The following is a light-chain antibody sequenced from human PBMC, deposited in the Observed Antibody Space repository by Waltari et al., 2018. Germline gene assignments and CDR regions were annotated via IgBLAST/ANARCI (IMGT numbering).Light chain of an antibody. J-gene: IGLJ2*01. CDR3: QYYDFNTVV. Sequence: NFVLTQPQSVSESPGKTVTISCTRFSGSIGGNFVQWYQQRPGSAPTTVIYEHNQRPAGVPDRFSGSIDSSSNSASLTISGLKTEDEADYYCQYYDFNTVVFGGGTRLIVL. V-gene: IGLV6-57*04. CDR2: EHN. CDR1: SGSIGGNF.